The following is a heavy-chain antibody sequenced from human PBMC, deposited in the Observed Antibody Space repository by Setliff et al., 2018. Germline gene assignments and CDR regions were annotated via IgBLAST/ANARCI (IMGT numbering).Heavy chain of an antibody. CDR2: ISSSSSYI. CDR1: GFTFSSYS. J-gene: IGHJ4*02. D-gene: IGHD4-17*01. Sequence: PGGSLRLSCAASGFTFSSYSMNWVRQAPGKGLEWVSSISSSSSYIYYADSVKGRFTISRDIPKNTLYLQINSLRDEDTAVYYCAKEMTTYSGFDCWGQGTLVTVSS. V-gene: IGHV3-21*01. CDR3: AKEMTTYSGFDC.